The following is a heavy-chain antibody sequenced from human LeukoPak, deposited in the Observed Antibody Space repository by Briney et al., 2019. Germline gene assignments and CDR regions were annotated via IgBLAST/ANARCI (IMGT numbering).Heavy chain of an antibody. CDR2: IYNDGSS. J-gene: IGHJ3*02. V-gene: IGHV3-66*01. Sequence: QPGGSLRLSCAASGFTVSRNYMSWVRQAPGKGLEWVSVIYNDGSSYYADSVKGRFTISRDNSKNTLYLQMGSLRGEDMAVYYCARVKVSGAFDIWGQGTMVTVSS. CDR1: GFTVSRNY. D-gene: IGHD1-14*01. CDR3: ARVKVSGAFDI.